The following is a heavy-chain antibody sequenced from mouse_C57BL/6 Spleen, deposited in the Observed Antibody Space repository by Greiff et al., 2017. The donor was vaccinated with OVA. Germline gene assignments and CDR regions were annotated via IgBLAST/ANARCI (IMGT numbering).Heavy chain of an antibody. CDR2: INPYNGDT. Sequence: VQLQQSGPELVKPGDSVKISCKASGYSFTGYFMNWVMQSHGKSLEWIGRINPYNGDTFYNQKFKGKATLTVDKSSSTAHMELRSLTSEDSAVYYCARSPYGSSYYFDYWGQGTTLTVSS. CDR3: ARSPYGSSYYFDY. D-gene: IGHD1-1*01. J-gene: IGHJ2*01. CDR1: GYSFTGYF. V-gene: IGHV1-20*01.